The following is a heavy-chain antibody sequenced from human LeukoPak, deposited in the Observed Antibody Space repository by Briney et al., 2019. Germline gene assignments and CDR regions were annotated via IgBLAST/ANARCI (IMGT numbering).Heavy chain of an antibody. V-gene: IGHV1-69*01. CDR2: IIPIFGTA. CDR1: GGTFSSYA. CDR3: ARLPERCGELC. J-gene: IGHJ4*02. Sequence: ASVKVSCKASGGTFSSYAISWVRQAPGPGLEWMGGIIPIFGTANYAQKSQGRVTTTADESPSTAYMELSSLRSEDTAVYYCARLPERCGELCWGQGTLVTVSS. D-gene: IGHD3-10*01.